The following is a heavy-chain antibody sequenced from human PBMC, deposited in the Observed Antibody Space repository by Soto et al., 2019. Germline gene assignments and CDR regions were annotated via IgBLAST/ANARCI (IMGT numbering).Heavy chain of an antibody. CDR3: AREWATVTILDY. J-gene: IGHJ4*02. CDR1: GYTFTSCG. Sequence: ASVKVSCKASGYTFTSCGISCVRQAPGQGLEWMGWISAYNGNTNYAQKLQGRVTMTTDTSTSTAYMELRSLRSDDTAVYYCAREWATVTILDYWGQGTLVTVSS. V-gene: IGHV1-18*04. CDR2: ISAYNGNT. D-gene: IGHD4-17*01.